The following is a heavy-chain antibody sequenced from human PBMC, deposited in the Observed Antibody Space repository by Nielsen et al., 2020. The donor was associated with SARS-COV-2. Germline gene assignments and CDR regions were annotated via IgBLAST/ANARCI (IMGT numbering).Heavy chain of an antibody. CDR2: ISGSGGST. V-gene: IGHV3-23*01. CDR3: ARDSCSGGSCYRPSDY. D-gene: IGHD2-15*01. J-gene: IGHJ4*02. Sequence: WIRQPPGKGLEWVSAISGSGGSTYYADSVKGRFTISRDNSKSTLYLQMNSLRAEDTAVYYCARDSCSGGSCYRPSDYWGQGTLVTVSS.